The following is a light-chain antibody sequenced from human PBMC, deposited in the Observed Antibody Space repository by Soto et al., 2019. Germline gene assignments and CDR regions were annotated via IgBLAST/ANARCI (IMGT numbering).Light chain of an antibody. CDR3: ATWHDSFYV. Sequence: QSVLTQPPSASGSPGQRVIVSCSGSTSDIGTNAVNWFQHLPGTAPKLLIYTNNQRPSGVPDRFSGSKSGTSASLAISGLQSEDEADYYCATWHDSFYVFGTGTKLTVL. V-gene: IGLV1-44*01. CDR2: TNN. CDR1: TSDIGTNA. J-gene: IGLJ1*01.